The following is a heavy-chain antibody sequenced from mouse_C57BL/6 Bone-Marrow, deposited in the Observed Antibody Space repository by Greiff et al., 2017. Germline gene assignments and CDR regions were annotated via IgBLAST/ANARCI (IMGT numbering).Heavy chain of an antibody. V-gene: IGHV1-54*01. CDR2: INPGSGGT. J-gene: IGHJ3*01. Sequence: QVQLQQSGAELVRPGTSVKVSCKASGYAFTNYLIEWVKQRPGQGLEWIGVINPGSGGTNYNEKFKGKATLTADKSSSTAYMQLSSLTSEDSAVYFCARCFYDGYYVGFAYWGQGTLVTVSA. CDR1: GYAFTNYL. D-gene: IGHD2-3*01. CDR3: ARCFYDGYYVGFAY.